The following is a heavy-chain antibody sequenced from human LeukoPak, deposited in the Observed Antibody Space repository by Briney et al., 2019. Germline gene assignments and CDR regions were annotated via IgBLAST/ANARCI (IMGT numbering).Heavy chain of an antibody. Sequence: GGSLRLSCAASGFDLRSHSMNWVRQAPGKGLEWVSFIYSGGSTHNSDSVKGRFTISRDNSKNTLYLQMNSLRAEDTAVYYCARRAGDYSHPYDYWGQGTLVTVSS. CDR2: IYSGGST. J-gene: IGHJ4*02. D-gene: IGHD3-22*01. V-gene: IGHV3-53*01. CDR3: ARRAGDYSHPYDY. CDR1: GFDLRSHS.